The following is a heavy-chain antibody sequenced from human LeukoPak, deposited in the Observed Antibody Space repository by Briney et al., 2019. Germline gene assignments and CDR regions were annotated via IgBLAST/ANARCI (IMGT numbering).Heavy chain of an antibody. J-gene: IGHJ4*02. D-gene: IGHD5-12*01. Sequence: GGSLRLSCAASGFTVSNNYMSWVRQAPGKGLEWVSVIYSGGSTYYADSVKGRFTISRDNSKNTLYLQMNSLRAEDTAVYYCAREAPSGYDYLDYWGQGTLVTVSS. CDR2: IYSGGST. CDR1: GFTVSNNY. V-gene: IGHV3-53*01. CDR3: AREAPSGYDYLDY.